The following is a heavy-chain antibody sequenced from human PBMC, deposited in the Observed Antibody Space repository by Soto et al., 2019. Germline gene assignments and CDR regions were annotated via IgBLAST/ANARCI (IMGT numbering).Heavy chain of an antibody. D-gene: IGHD6-25*01. J-gene: IGHJ4*01. V-gene: IGHV3-21*01. CDR3: AREAAGYSEYFDF. Sequence: PGGSLRLSCLGTGFTFSDYTLNWARQPPGKGLEWVSSISRSGSYIYYADSLKGRFTISRDNAKDSVYLQMNALRVEDTAIYYCAREAAGYSEYFDFWGHGTLVTVSS. CDR1: GFTFSDYT. CDR2: ISRSGSYI.